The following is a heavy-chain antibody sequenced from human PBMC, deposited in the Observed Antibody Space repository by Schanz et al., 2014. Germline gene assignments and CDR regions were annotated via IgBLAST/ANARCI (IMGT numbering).Heavy chain of an antibody. D-gene: IGHD4-4*01. CDR3: ASALTTWGGMDV. CDR2: IHSTGGTT. CDR1: EYTFTRHY. J-gene: IGHJ6*02. Sequence: QVQLVQSGAEVKKPGASMKVSCKASEYTFTRHYMHWVRQAPGQGLEWMGIIHSTGGTTSHAQKFQGRVTMTRDTSTSTVYMELSSLRSEDTAVYYCASALTTWGGMDVWGQGTTVTVSS. V-gene: IGHV1-46*01.